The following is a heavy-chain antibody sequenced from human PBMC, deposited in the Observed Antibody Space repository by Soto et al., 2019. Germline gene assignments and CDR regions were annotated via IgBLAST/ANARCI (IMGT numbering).Heavy chain of an antibody. CDR3: ARSSIKPQVFMYPFDS. J-gene: IGHJ4*02. V-gene: IGHV4-59*04. CDR1: GGSMISYY. Sequence: PSETLSLTCTVSGGSMISYYWSWIRQPPGKGLESIANIYYDGNTYYNPSLKGRVTISLDTSKNQFSLRLNSVTAADTAVYYCARSSIKPQVFMYPFDSWSQGTLVTVSS. CDR2: IYYDGNT. D-gene: IGHD3-3*01.